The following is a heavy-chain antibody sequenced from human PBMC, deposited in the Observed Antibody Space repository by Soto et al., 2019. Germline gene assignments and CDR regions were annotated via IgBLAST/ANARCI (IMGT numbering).Heavy chain of an antibody. Sequence: GGSLRLSCAASGFTFSDYYMSWIRQAPGKGLEWVSYISSSGSTIYYADSVKGRFTISRDNAKNSLYLQMNSLRAEDTAVYYCASLPPKGSGWAYYYGMDVWGQGTTVTVSS. CDR3: ASLPPKGSGWAYYYGMDV. V-gene: IGHV3-11*01. CDR2: ISSSGSTI. D-gene: IGHD6-19*01. J-gene: IGHJ6*02. CDR1: GFTFSDYY.